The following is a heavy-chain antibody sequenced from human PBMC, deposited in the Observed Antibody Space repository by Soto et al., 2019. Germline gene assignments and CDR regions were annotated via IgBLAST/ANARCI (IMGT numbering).Heavy chain of an antibody. J-gene: IGHJ4*02. V-gene: IGHV4-39*01. CDR3: ARRGRVRGRLDFAA. Sequence: LQLQESGPGLVKSSETLSLICTVSGESISRANYYWGWIRQPPGKGLEWIGSISYSGSTYYNPASKWRVTISVELSENQLSRLLSAVAAADTALYYCARRGRVRGRLDFAAWGQGTLVTVSS. CDR2: ISYSGST. CDR1: GESISRANYY.